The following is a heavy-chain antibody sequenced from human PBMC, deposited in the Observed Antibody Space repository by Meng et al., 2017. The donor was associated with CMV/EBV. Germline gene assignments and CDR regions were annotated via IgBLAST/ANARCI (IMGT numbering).Heavy chain of an antibody. D-gene: IGHD2-15*01. V-gene: IGHV1-69*01. J-gene: IGHJ4*02. CDR1: GGTFGSYA. CDR2: IIPIFCTA. CDR3: ARNQPSRGWSQEDY. Sequence: LVSCEAAVKKPGDCLHAFCTASGGTFGSYAISSVRKAPGPGREWMGGIIPIFCTANYAQTFPGRVTITADASTSKDYMELSSLRSEATAVYYCARNQPSRGWSQEDYWGQGTLVTVSS.